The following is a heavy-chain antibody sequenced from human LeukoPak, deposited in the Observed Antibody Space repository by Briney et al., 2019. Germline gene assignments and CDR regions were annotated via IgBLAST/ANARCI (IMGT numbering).Heavy chain of an antibody. CDR3: SRRDVGATLDY. CDR1: GDSISRSRFY. Sequence: SETLSLTCTVSGDSISRSRFYWAWIRQPPGRGLEWIGSILYTGRTFYSPSLKSRVTISVDTSKNQFSLRLGSVTASDTALYYCSRRDVGATLDYWGQGTLVTVSS. D-gene: IGHD1-26*01. CDR2: ILYTGRT. J-gene: IGHJ4*02. V-gene: IGHV4-39*01.